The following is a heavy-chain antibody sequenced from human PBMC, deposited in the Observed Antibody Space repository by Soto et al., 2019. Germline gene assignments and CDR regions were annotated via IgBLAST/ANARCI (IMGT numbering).Heavy chain of an antibody. D-gene: IGHD4-17*01. CDR1: GGSISSSSYY. V-gene: IGHV4-39*01. Sequence: QLQLQESGPGLVKPSETLSLTCTVSGGSISSSSYYWGWIRQPPGKGLEWIGSIYYSGSTYYNPSLKSRVTISVDTSKNHFSLKLSSVTAADTAVYYCARTTVTTNWFDPWGQGTLVTVSS. CDR2: IYYSGST. CDR3: ARTTVTTNWFDP. J-gene: IGHJ5*02.